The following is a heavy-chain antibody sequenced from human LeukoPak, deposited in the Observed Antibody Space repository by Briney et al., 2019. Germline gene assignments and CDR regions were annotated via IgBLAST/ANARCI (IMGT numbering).Heavy chain of an antibody. CDR3: ARATPYSYGNFDI. CDR1: GGTFSSYA. D-gene: IGHD5-18*01. Sequence: SVKVSCKASGGTFSSYAISWVRQAPGQGLEWMGGIIPIFGTANYARKFQGRVTMTRDTSISTAYMELSRLRSDDTAVYYCARATPYSYGNFDIWGQGTMVTVSS. J-gene: IGHJ3*02. CDR2: IIPIFGTA. V-gene: IGHV1-69*05.